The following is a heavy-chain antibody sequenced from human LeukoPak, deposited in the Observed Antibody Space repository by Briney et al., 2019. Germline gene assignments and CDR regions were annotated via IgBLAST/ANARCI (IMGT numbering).Heavy chain of an antibody. CDR1: GFTFSSYA. Sequence: GGSLRLSCAASGFTFSSYAMNWVRQAPGKGLEWVSTIANSGDNTYYADSVKGRFTISRDNFRNTLYLQMNSLGAEDTAVYYCAKDISSGWYSPNDAFDIWGQGTMVTVSS. CDR3: AKDISSGWYSPNDAFDI. D-gene: IGHD6-19*01. J-gene: IGHJ3*02. CDR2: IANSGDNT. V-gene: IGHV3-23*01.